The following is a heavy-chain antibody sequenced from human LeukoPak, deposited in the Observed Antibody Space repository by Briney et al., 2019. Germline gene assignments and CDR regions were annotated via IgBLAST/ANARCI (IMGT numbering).Heavy chain of an antibody. CDR1: GYTFTSYG. J-gene: IGHJ4*02. CDR2: IGGYHGDR. CDR3: ARDLWSVYDTGGYYRDFDY. Sequence: ASVKVSCKASGYTFTSYGISWVRQAPGQGLEWVGWIGGYHGDRHYAENFQGRVTITTDKSTSTGYMEMRSLRSADTAVYYCARDLWSVYDTGGYYRDFDYWGQGTLVTVSS. D-gene: IGHD3-22*01. V-gene: IGHV1-18*01.